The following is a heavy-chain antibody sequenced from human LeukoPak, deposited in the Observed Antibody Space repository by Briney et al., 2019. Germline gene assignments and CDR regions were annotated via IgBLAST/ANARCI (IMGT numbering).Heavy chain of an antibody. CDR1: GGSISSGGYS. CDR3: ASLYCSSTSCYDGRDAFDI. Sequence: SETLSLTCAVSGGSISSGGYSWSWIRQPPGKGLEWIGYIYHSGSTYYNPSLKSRVTISVDRSKNQFSLKLSSVTAADTAVYYCASLYCSSTSCYDGRDAFDIWGQGTMVTVSS. V-gene: IGHV4-30-2*01. CDR2: IYHSGST. D-gene: IGHD2-2*01. J-gene: IGHJ3*02.